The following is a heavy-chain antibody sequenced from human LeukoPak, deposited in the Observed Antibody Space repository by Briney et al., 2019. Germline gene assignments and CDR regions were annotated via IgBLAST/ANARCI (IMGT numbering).Heavy chain of an antibody. D-gene: IGHD2-21*02. J-gene: IGHJ4*02. CDR1: GFIFTDFG. CDR3: AKTFGDNGGFDY. Sequence: PGRSLRLSCAAPGFIFTDFGMQWVRQAPGKGLEWVALIWYDGNVKKYADSVKGRFTASRDNSKNTLYLQMDSLTVEDTAIYYCAKTFGDNGGFDYWGQGALVTVSS. CDR2: IWYDGNVK. V-gene: IGHV3-33*03.